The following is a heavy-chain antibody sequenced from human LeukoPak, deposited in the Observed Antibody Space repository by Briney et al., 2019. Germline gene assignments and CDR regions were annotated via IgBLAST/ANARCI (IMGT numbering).Heavy chain of an antibody. CDR3: ARQGRFSYFGMDV. D-gene: IGHD3-3*01. Sequence: SETLSLTCTVSGDSINGFYWSWIRQPPGRGLEWVAYIYYAGRTTYNPSLKSRVTISVDTSKNQFSLKLTSLTAADTAVYYCARQGRFSYFGMDVWGQGTTVTVSS. V-gene: IGHV4-59*08. J-gene: IGHJ6*02. CDR1: GDSINGFY. CDR2: IYYAGRT.